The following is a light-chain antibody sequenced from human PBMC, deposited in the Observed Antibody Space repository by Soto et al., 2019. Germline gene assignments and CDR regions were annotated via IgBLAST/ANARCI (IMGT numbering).Light chain of an antibody. CDR2: GAS. J-gene: IGKJ3*01. V-gene: IGKV3-20*01. CDR1: QSVSSSY. CDR3: QQYGSSPLT. Sequence: EIVLTQSPGTLSLSPGERATLSCRASQSVSSSYLAWYQQKPGQAPRLLIYGASSRATGIPDRXSGSGSGXXXXXXXXRLEPEDFAVYSCQQYGSSPLTFGPGTKVDIK.